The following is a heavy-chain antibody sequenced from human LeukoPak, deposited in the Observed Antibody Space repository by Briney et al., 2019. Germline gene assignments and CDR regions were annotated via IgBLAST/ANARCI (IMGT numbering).Heavy chain of an antibody. Sequence: SENLSLNCTVSGGSISSSSYYWGWLRQPPGRVLEWIGSIYYSGSTYYNQSLKSRVTISSNTSEYQYSLKLSSVATAEKAVYYCARHEGIGDDDAFDIWGQGTMVTVSS. CDR2: IYYSGST. CDR1: GGSISSSSYY. CDR3: ARHEGIGDDDAFDI. J-gene: IGHJ3*02. D-gene: IGHD3-10*01. V-gene: IGHV4-39*01.